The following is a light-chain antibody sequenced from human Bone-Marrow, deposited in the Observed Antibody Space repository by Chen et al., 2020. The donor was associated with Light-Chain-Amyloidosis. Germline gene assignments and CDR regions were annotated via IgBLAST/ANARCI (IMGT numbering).Light chain of an antibody. Sequence: QSVLTQPPSVSGAPGQRVTTSCPGGSSNIGAGLDVHWYRQVPGTVPKLLIYVNSNRPSGVPDRFSGSKSGTSASLAITGLLAEDEADYYCQSYDSSLSGVIFGGGTKVTVL. J-gene: IGLJ2*01. CDR2: VNS. V-gene: IGLV1-40*01. CDR3: QSYDSSLSGVI. CDR1: SSNIGAGLD.